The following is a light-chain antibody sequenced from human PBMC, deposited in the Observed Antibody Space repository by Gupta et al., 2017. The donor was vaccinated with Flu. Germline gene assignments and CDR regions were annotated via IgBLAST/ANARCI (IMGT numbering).Light chain of an antibody. CDR2: KDS. V-gene: IGLV3-25*02. CDR3: QSADSSGTYVV. J-gene: IGLJ2*01. CDR1: ALPKQY. Sequence: SYXLTXXPXVXVXXGXTAXITCSGDALPKQYAYWYQQKPGQAPVLVIYKDSERPSGIPERFSGSSSGTTVTLTISGVQAEDEADYYCQSADSSGTYVVFGGGTKLTVL.